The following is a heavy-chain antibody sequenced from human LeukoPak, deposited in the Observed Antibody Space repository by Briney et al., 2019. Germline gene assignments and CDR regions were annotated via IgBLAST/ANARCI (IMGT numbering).Heavy chain of an antibody. V-gene: IGHV5-51*01. D-gene: IGHD2/OR15-2a*01. J-gene: IGHJ3*02. CDR2: VYPVDSDP. Sequence: GESLEISCKGSGYSFTSGYSFAVYWIGWGGQMPGQGLEWMGIVYPVDSDPRYSPSFQGQVTISVDTSISTAYLQWSSLKASDTAIYYCVRRGYCDGTGGCHSNPFDIWGQGTMVTVSS. CDR3: VRRGYCDGTGGCHSNPFDI. CDR1: GYSFTSGYSFAVYW.